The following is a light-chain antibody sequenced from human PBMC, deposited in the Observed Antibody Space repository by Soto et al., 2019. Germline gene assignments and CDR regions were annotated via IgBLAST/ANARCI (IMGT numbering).Light chain of an antibody. CDR1: EDISIH. J-gene: IGKJ5*01. V-gene: IGKV1-33*01. CDR3: QQYDNLSSVT. CDR2: AAS. Sequence: IQMTQTPSSLSASVGDRVTITCHASEDISIHLHCYQQKPVKVPQLLIYAASHLETGVPSRFSGSGSGTDFTFTIRNLQPEDLATYYCQQYDNLSSVTFGQGTRLDIK.